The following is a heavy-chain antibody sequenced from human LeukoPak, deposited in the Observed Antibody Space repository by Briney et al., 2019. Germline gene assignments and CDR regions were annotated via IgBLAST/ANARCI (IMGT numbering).Heavy chain of an antibody. J-gene: IGHJ5*02. CDR1: GGSLSSYY. CDR2: IYTSGST. CDR3: ARSAFSASRYWFDP. Sequence: SGTLSLTCTVSGGSLSSYYWTWIRQPAGRGLEWVGRIYTSGSTNYNPSLKSRVTMSVDTSENQFSLKLSSVTAADTSVYYCARSAFSASRYWFDPWGQGILVTVSS. D-gene: IGHD6-13*01. V-gene: IGHV4-4*07.